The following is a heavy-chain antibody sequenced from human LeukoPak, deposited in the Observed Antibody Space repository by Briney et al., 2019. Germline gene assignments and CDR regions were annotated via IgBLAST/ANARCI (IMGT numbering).Heavy chain of an antibody. Sequence: PGGFLRLSCAASGFAFSSYGMSWVRQAPGKGLEWVSAISGSGGSTYYADSVKGRFTISRDNSKNTLYLQMNSLRAEDTAVYYCANNYYGSGSYYFDYWGQGTLVTVSS. CDR1: GFAFSSYG. J-gene: IGHJ4*02. V-gene: IGHV3-23*01. D-gene: IGHD3-10*01. CDR3: ANNYYGSGSYYFDY. CDR2: ISGSGGST.